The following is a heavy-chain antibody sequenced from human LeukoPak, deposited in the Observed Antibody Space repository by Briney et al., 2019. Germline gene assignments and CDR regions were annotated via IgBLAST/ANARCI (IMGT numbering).Heavy chain of an antibody. CDR1: GFTFSNYW. CDR3: ANYGSAYYFDY. J-gene: IGHJ4*02. V-gene: IGHV3-74*01. CDR2: IYTDGSST. Sequence: GGSLRLSCAGSGFTFSNYWMHWVRQAPGKGLVWVSRIYTDGSSTDYADSVKGRFTISRDNSKNTLYLQMNSLRAEDTAVYYCANYGSAYYFDYWGQGTLVTVSS. D-gene: IGHD3-10*01.